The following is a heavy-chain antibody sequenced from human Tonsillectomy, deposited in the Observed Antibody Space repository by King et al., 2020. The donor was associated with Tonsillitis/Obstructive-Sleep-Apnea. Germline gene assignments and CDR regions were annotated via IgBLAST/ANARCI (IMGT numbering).Heavy chain of an antibody. D-gene: IGHD4-23*01. V-gene: IGHV4-34*01. CDR1: GGSFSGYY. Sequence: VQLQQWGAGLLKPSETLSLTCAVYGGSFSGYYWSWIRQPPGKGLEWIGEINHSGSTNYNPSLKSRVTISVDTSKNQFSLKLSSVTAADTAVYYCARVDSTTVVTDYYYYMDVWRKGTTVTVSS. CDR2: INHSGST. CDR3: ARVDSTTVVTDYYYYMDV. J-gene: IGHJ6*03.